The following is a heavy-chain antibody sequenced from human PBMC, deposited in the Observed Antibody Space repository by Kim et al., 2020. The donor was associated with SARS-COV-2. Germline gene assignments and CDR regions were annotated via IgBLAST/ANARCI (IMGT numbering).Heavy chain of an antibody. D-gene: IGHD3-3*01. V-gene: IGHV3-30*02. J-gene: IGHJ3*02. Sequence: RFTISRDNSKNTLYLQMNSLRAEDTAVYYCAKEKKTKYYDFWSGNDAFDIWGQGTMVTVSS. CDR3: AKEKKTKYYDFWSGNDAFDI.